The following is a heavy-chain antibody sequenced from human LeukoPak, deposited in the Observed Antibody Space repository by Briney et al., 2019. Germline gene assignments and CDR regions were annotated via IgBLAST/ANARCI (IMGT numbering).Heavy chain of an antibody. J-gene: IGHJ3*02. V-gene: IGHV3-21*01. Sequence: KPGGSLRLSCAASGFTFSSYSMNWVRQAPGKGLEWVSSISSSSSYIYYADSVKGRFTISRDNAKNSLYLQMNSLRAEDTAVYYCARDVGSYGDGDAFDIWGQGTMVTVSS. CDR3: ARDVGSYGDGDAFDI. CDR2: ISSSSSYI. CDR1: GFTFSSYS. D-gene: IGHD4-17*01.